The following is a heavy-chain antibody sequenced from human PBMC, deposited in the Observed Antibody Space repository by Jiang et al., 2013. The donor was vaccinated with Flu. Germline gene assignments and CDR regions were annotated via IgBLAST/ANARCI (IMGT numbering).Heavy chain of an antibody. CDR1: GDSVSSNSAA. CDR2: TYYRSKWYN. Sequence: QTLSLTCAISGDSVSSNSAAWNWIRQSPSRGLEWLGRTYYRSKWYNDYAVSVKSRITINPDTSKNQFSLQLNSVTPEDTAVYYCARESEAFSYFPVAVGPYYFDYWGQGTLVTVSS. V-gene: IGHV6-1*01. CDR3: ARESEAFSYFPVAVGPYYFDY. J-gene: IGHJ4*02. D-gene: IGHD6-19*01.